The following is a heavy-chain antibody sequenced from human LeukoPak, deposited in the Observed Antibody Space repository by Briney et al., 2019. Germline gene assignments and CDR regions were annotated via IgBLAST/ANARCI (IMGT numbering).Heavy chain of an antibody. D-gene: IGHD3-9*01. J-gene: IGHJ4*02. CDR3: ARVAYDILTGYAPYFDY. CDR1: GFTFSNYG. CDR2: IRYDGSNK. V-gene: IGHV3-30*02. Sequence: GGSLRLSCAASGFTFSNYGMHWVRQAPGKGLEWVAFIRYDGSNKYYADSVKGRFTISRDNAKNSLYLQMNSLRAEDTAVYYCARVAYDILTGYAPYFDYWGQGTLVTVSS.